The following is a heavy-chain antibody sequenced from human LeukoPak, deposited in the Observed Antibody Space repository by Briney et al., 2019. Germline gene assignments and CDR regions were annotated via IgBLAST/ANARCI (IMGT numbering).Heavy chain of an antibody. CDR1: GASISSGSRY. CDR2: IHPSDYT. J-gene: IGHJ4*02. Sequence: SQTLSLTCTVSGASISSGSRYWCWIRQSAGKGLEWIGRIHPSDYTTYNPSLNRRVTISLDSSRNQFSLRLTSVTAADTALYYCARESDYYEDYWGQGTLVTVSS. D-gene: IGHD3-22*01. CDR3: ARESDYYEDY. V-gene: IGHV4-61*02.